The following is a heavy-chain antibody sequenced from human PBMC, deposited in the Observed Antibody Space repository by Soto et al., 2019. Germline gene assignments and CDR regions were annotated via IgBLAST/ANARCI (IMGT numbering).Heavy chain of an antibody. V-gene: IGHV4-59*01. Sequence: SETLSLTCTVSGGSIGSYHWSWVRQPPGKGLEWIASVYYTGTTNYNPSLGSRVTISIDAPENQISLKLTSVTAADTAFYYCARDTVLTGMFDFWGQGTLVTAPQ. CDR1: GGSIGSYH. D-gene: IGHD4-17*01. J-gene: IGHJ4*02. CDR2: VYYTGTT. CDR3: ARDTVLTGMFDF.